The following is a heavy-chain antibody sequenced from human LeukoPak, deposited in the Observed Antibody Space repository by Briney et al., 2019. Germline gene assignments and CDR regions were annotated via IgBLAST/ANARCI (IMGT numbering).Heavy chain of an antibody. CDR3: ARGENGYYGSPNNWFDP. CDR2: IYYSGST. D-gene: IGHD3-10*01. Sequence: SQTLSLTCTVSGGSISSGDYYWSWIRQPPGKGLEWIGYIYYSGSTYYNPSLKSRVTISVDTSKNQFSLKLSSVTAADTAVYYCARGENGYYGSPNNWFDPWGQGTLVTVSS. V-gene: IGHV4-30-4*01. CDR1: GGSISSGDYY. J-gene: IGHJ5*02.